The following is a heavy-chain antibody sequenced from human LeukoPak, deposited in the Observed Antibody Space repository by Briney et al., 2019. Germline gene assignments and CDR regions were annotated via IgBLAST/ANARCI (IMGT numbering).Heavy chain of an antibody. V-gene: IGHV1-18*01. CDR1: GYTFTSYG. CDR2: ISAYNGNT. D-gene: IGHD3-10*01. J-gene: IGHJ4*02. Sequence: ASVKVSCKASGYTFTSYGISWVRQAPGQGLEWMGWISAYNGNTNYAQKLQGRVTMTTDTSTSTAYMELRSLRSDDTAVYYCATSLPNYYGSGSYYPPPYFDYWGQGTLVTVSS. CDR3: ATSLPNYYGSGSYYPPPYFDY.